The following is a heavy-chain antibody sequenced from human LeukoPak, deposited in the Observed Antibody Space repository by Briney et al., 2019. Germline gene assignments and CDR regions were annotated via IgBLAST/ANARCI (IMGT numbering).Heavy chain of an antibody. CDR2: IYWDDDK. V-gene: IGHV2-5*02. D-gene: IGHD5-18*01. CDR3: AHSGFNYGFDY. Sequence: KSGPTLVNPTQPLTLPCSISGLSLSTGGVGVGWIRQPPGKALEWLVLIYWDDDKRYSPSLKSRLTIIKDTSKNQVVLTMTNMAPVDTATYYCAHSGFNYGFDYWGQGALVTVSS. J-gene: IGHJ4*02. CDR1: GLSLSTGGVG.